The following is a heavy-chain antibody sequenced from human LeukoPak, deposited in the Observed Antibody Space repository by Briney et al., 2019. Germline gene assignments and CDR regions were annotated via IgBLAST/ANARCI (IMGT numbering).Heavy chain of an antibody. CDR3: ARIGYSTSWANFDY. J-gene: IGHJ4*02. D-gene: IGHD6-13*01. CDR1: GFTFTDYS. Sequence: GGSLRLSCAASGFTFTDYSMRWVRQAPGKGLEWVASIRTDGGEKYHADSVQGRFSISRDNSKNTLYLQMDSLRAEDTALYYCARIGYSTSWANFDYWGQGTLVTVSS. CDR2: IRTDGGEK. V-gene: IGHV3-23*01.